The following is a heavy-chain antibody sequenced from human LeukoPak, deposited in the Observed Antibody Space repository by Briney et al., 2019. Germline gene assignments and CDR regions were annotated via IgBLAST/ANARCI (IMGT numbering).Heavy chain of an antibody. V-gene: IGHV4-59*08. J-gene: IGHJ6*02. CDR2: IYCSGST. D-gene: IGHD6-6*01. CDR1: GGSISSYY. Sequence: SETLSLTCTVSGGSISSYYWSWIRQPPGKGLEWIGYIYCSGSTNYNPSLKSRVTISVDTSKNQFSLKLSSVTAADTAVYYCARHPEYYGMDVWGQGTTVTVSS. CDR3: ARHPEYYGMDV.